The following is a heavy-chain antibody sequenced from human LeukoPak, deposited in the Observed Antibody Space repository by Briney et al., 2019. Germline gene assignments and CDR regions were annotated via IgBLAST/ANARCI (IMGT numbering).Heavy chain of an antibody. J-gene: IGHJ4*02. V-gene: IGHV5-51*01. CDR2: IYPGDSDI. CDR3: ARRKYEATTEVFDY. Sequence: GESLKISCKGSGYSFTSYWIGWVRQMPGKGLEWMGTIYPGDSDIRYSPSFQGQVTISADKSISAAYLQWSSLKASDTAMYYCARRKYEATTEVFDYWGQGTLVTVSS. D-gene: IGHD5-12*01. CDR1: GYSFTSYW.